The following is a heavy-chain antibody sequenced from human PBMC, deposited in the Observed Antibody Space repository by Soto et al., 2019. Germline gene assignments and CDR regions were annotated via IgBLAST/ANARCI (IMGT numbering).Heavy chain of an antibody. V-gene: IGHV3-21*01. Sequence: EVQLVESGGGLVKPGGSLRLSCAASGFTFSSYSMNWVRQAPGKGLEWVSSISSSSSYIYYADSVKGRFTISRDNANNSLYLQMNSRRAEDTVVCYCGRDGVSRVVVPLDFWGNGTTVTVSS. CDR2: ISSSSSYI. J-gene: IGHJ6*04. D-gene: IGHD2-2*01. CDR3: GRDGVSRVVVPLDF. CDR1: GFTFSSYS.